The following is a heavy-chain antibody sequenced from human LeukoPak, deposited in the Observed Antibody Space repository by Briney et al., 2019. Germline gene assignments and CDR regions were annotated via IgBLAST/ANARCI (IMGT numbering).Heavy chain of an antibody. CDR2: IYHSGST. J-gene: IGHJ4*02. CDR1: GYSISSGFY. CDR3: AKSGGYGLIDY. V-gene: IGHV4-38-2*02. D-gene: IGHD1-26*01. Sequence: SETLSLTCTVSGYSISSGFYWGWIRQPPGKGLECIGSIYHSGSTYYNPSLKSRVTISVDTSKNQFSLRLSSVTAADTAMYYCAKSGGYGLIDYWGQGTLVTVSS.